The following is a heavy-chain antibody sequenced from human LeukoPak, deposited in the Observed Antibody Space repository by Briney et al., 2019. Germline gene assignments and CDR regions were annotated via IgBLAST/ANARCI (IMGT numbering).Heavy chain of an antibody. Sequence: PGGSLRLSCAASGFTFSSYAMSWVRQAPGKGLEWVGFIRSKAYGGTTEYAASVKGRFTISRYDSKSIAYLQMNSLKTEDTAVYYCTRVMGSSGWYGAFDYWGQGTLVTVSS. V-gene: IGHV3-49*04. CDR3: TRVMGSSGWYGAFDY. D-gene: IGHD6-19*01. CDR1: GFTFSSYA. CDR2: IRSKAYGGTT. J-gene: IGHJ4*02.